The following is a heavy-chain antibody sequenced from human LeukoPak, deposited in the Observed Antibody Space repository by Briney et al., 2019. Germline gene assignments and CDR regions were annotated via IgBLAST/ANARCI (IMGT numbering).Heavy chain of an antibody. J-gene: IGHJ4*02. Sequence: HPGGSLRLSCAASGFTVSSSFMSWVRQAPGKGLEWVAVIWYDGTNKYYADSVKGRFTISRDNSKNTLYLQMNSLRAEDTAVYYCARDTCGGDCYSIPYWGQGALVTVSS. CDR3: ARDTCGGDCYSIPY. V-gene: IGHV3-33*08. CDR2: IWYDGTNK. CDR1: GFTVSSSF. D-gene: IGHD2-21*02.